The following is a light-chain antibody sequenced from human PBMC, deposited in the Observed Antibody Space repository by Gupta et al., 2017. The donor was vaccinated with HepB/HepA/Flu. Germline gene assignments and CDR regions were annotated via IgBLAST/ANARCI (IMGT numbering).Light chain of an antibody. J-gene: IGLJ2*01. CDR3: NSLDI. V-gene: IGLV3-19*01. CDR1: SLRSYY. CDR2: GKN. Sequence: SSQLTQDPAVSVALGQTARITCQGDSLRSYYASWYQQKPGQAPVLVIYGKNNRPSGIPDRFSGASSATTASLTSTGADEEDEADYYCNSLDIFGGGTKLTVL.